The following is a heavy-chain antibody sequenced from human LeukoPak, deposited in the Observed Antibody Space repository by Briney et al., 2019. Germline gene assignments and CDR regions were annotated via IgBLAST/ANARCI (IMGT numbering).Heavy chain of an antibody. V-gene: IGHV1-69*05. CDR2: IIPIFGTA. CDR3: AVGGLYYDSSGYYFTFDY. Sequence: SVKVSCRASEGTFSSYAISWVRQAPGQGLEWMGGIIPIFGTANYAQKFQGRVTITTDESTSTAYMELSSLRSEDTAVYYCAVGGLYYDSSGYYFTFDYWGQGTLVTVSS. D-gene: IGHD3-22*01. CDR1: EGTFSSYA. J-gene: IGHJ4*02.